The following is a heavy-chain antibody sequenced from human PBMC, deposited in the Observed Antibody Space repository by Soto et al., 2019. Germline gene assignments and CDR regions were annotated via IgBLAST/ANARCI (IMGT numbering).Heavy chain of an antibody. D-gene: IGHD2-2*02. CDR2: IYTSGST. CDR1: GGSISSYY. Sequence: PSETLSLTCTVSGGSISSYYWSWIRQPAGKGLERIGRIYTSGSTNYNPSLKSRFTMSVDTSKNQFSLKLSSVTAADTAVYYCARDRESPAGIVVVPAAIRAYYYYGMDVWGQGTTVTVSS. V-gene: IGHV4-4*07. J-gene: IGHJ6*02. CDR3: ARDRESPAGIVVVPAAIRAYYYYGMDV.